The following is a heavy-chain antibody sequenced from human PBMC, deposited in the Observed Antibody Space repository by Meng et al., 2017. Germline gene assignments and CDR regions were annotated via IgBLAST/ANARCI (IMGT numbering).Heavy chain of an antibody. V-gene: IGHV1-8*01. CDR2: MNPNSGNT. D-gene: IGHD3/OR15-3a*01. Sequence: QGQVVPFGAEVKKPGASVKVSCKASGYTFTSYDINWVRQATGQGLEWMGWMNPNSGNTGYAQKFQGRVTMTRNTSISTAYMELSSLRSEDTAVYYCARGPNRWTGFDYWGQGTLVTVSS. J-gene: IGHJ4*02. CDR1: GYTFTSYD. CDR3: ARGPNRWTGFDY.